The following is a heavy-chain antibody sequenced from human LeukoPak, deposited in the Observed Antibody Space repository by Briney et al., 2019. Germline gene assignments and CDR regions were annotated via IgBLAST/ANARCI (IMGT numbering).Heavy chain of an antibody. V-gene: IGHV1-2*06. D-gene: IGHD3-22*01. CDR2: INPNSGGT. CDR1: GYTFTGYY. J-gene: IGHJ6*02. CDR3: ASGSGYVYYGMDV. Sequence: GASVNVSCKASGYTFTGYYMHWVRQAPGQGLEWMGRINPNSGGTNYAQKFQGRVTMTRDTFISTAYMELSRLRSDDTAVYYCASGSGYVYYGMDVWGQGTTVTVSS.